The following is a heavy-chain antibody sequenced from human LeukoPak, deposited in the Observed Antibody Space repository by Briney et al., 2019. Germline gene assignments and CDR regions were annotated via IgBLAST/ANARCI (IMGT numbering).Heavy chain of an antibody. CDR3: ARELRLGH. CDR1: GFTFSSSW. D-gene: IGHD3-16*01. Sequence: TGGSLRLSCAASGFTFSSSWMYWVRQAPGKGLEWVSRIYIDGSSTSYAASVKGRFTISRDNAQNTLYLQMNSLRAEDTAVYYCARELRLGHWGQGVLVTVSS. CDR2: IYIDGSST. V-gene: IGHV3-74*01. J-gene: IGHJ4*02.